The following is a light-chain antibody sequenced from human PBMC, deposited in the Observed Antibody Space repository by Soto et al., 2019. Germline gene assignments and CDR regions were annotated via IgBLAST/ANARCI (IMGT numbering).Light chain of an antibody. CDR1: QAISGW. V-gene: IGKV1-12*01. CDR3: QQANSFPFT. Sequence: DIQMTQSPSSVSASVGDRATITCRASQAISGWLAWYQQKPGKAPNLLIYAASHLHSGVPSRFSGSGSGTDFTLTISSLQPEDFASYFCQQANSFPFTFGPGTKVDIK. J-gene: IGKJ3*01. CDR2: AAS.